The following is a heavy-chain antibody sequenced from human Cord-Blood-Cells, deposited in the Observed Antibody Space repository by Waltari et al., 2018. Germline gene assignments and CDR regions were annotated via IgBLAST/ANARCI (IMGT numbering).Heavy chain of an antibody. Sequence: QVQLQQSGPGLVKPSQTLSLTCAISGDSVSSNSAAWNWIRQSPSTGLEWLRMTYYRSKWYNDYAVSVKSRITINPDTSKNQFSLQLNSVTPEDTAVYYCAREPGSMTTVTTGWFDPWGQGTLVTVSS. CDR1: GDSVSSNSAA. CDR2: TYYRSKWYN. V-gene: IGHV6-1*01. J-gene: IGHJ5*02. CDR3: AREPGSMTTVTTGWFDP. D-gene: IGHD4-17*01.